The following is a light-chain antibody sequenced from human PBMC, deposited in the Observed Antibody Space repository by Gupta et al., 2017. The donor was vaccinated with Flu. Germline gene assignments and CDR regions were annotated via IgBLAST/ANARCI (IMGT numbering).Light chain of an antibody. CDR2: GTI. CDR1: RYIAIH. Sequence: SQMTHSPSSLSASVADSVTFTCQASRYIAIHFNWYKQKQGKHPSFLIYGTINLQRGVPSRFSGRGTGTEFNITISSLQREDFATSYCQDRYSIPPEGTFGQGTRVEI. V-gene: IGKV1-39*01. CDR3: QDRYSIPPEGT. J-gene: IGKJ2*02.